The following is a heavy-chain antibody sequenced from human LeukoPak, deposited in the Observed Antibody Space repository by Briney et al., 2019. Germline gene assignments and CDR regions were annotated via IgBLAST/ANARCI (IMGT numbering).Heavy chain of an antibody. D-gene: IGHD1-26*01. CDR1: GSTFSSYS. J-gene: IGHJ4*02. CDR3: ARGVGSYPFWGY. CDR2: INHSGNT. Sequence: GSLRLSCAASGSTFSSYSMSWIRQPPGKGLEWIGEINHSGNTNYNPSLKSRVTISVDTSKNQFSLKLTSVTAADTAVYYCARGVGSYPFWGYWGQGTLVTVSS. V-gene: IGHV4-34*01.